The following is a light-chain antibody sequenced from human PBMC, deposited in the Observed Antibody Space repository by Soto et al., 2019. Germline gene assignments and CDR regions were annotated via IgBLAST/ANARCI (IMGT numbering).Light chain of an antibody. V-gene: IGKV3-20*01. CDR2: GAS. CDR1: QSVSSSY. Sequence: EIVLTQSPGTLSLSPGERATLSCRASQSVSSSYLAWYQQKPGQAPRLLIYGASSRATGIPDRFSGSGSGTDLTLTISRLEPEDFAVYYCQQYCSSRITFGQGTRLEIK. J-gene: IGKJ5*01. CDR3: QQYCSSRIT.